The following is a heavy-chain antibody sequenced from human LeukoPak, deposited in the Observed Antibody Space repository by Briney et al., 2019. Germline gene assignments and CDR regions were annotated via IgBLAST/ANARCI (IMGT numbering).Heavy chain of an antibody. CDR3: AGEIVGINY. V-gene: IGHV1-46*03. Sequence: ASVKVSCKASGYTFSNYYMHWVRQAPGQGLEWMGVINPSGGSTTYAQKFQDRFTMTRDTSTSTVYMELSSLRSEDAAVYYCAGEIVGINYWGQGTLVTVSS. CDR2: INPSGGST. CDR1: GYTFSNYY. D-gene: IGHD1-26*01. J-gene: IGHJ4*02.